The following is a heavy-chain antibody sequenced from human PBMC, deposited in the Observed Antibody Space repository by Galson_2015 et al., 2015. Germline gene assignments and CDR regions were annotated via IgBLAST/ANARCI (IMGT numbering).Heavy chain of an antibody. D-gene: IGHD3-22*01. CDR2: IWYDGSNK. V-gene: IGHV3-33*01. J-gene: IGHJ5*02. CDR1: GFTFSSYG. CDR3: ARDLYYYDSSGHPGPWFDP. Sequence: SLRLSCAASGFTFSSYGMHWVRQAPGKGLEWVAVIWYDGSNKYYADSVKGRFTISRDNSKNTLYLQMNSLRAEDTAVYYCARDLYYYDSSGHPGPWFDPWGQGTLVTVSS.